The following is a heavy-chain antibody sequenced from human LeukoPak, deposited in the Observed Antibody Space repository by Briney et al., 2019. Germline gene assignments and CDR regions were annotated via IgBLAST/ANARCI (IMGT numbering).Heavy chain of an antibody. CDR3: ARGFKAYDILTGSPQLGI. V-gene: IGHV1-69*02. J-gene: IGHJ3*02. CDR1: GGTFSSYT. CDR2: IIPILGIA. D-gene: IGHD3-9*01. Sequence: SVKVSSKASGGTFSSYTISWVRQAPGQGLEWMGRIIPILGIANYAQKFQGRVTITADKSTSTAYMELSSLRPEDTAVYYCARGFKAYDILTGSPQLGIWGQGTMVTVSS.